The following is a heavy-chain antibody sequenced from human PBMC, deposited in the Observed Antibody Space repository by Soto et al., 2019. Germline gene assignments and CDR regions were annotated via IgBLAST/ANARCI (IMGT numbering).Heavy chain of an antibody. CDR3: ARGVGSSPPQY. CDR2: IYASGSP. CDR1: GGSVSVYY. V-gene: IGHV4-59*02. J-gene: IGHJ4*02. Sequence: QVQLQESGPGQVKPSETLSLTCTISGGSVSVYYWSWIRQSTGQGLEWIGYIYASGSPYYNPSLRSRVTISADTSKNQISLKLPSPTAADTAVYYCARGVGSSPPQYWGRGTLVTVSS. D-gene: IGHD1-26*01.